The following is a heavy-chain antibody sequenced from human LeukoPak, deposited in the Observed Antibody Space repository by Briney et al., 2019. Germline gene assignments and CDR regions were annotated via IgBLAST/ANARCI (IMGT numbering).Heavy chain of an antibody. D-gene: IGHD6-19*01. CDR3: ARVRIAVAGKNYYYYYYMDV. Sequence: PSETLSLTCTVSGGSISSYYWSWIRQPPGKGLEWIGYIYYSGSTNYNPSLKSRVTISVDTSKNQFSLKLSSVTAADTAVYYCARVRIAVAGKNYYYYYYMDVWGKGTTVTVSS. V-gene: IGHV4-59*01. CDR2: IYYSGST. CDR1: GGSISSYY. J-gene: IGHJ6*03.